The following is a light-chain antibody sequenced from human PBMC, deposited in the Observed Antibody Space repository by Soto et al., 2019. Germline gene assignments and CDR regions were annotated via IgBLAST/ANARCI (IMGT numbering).Light chain of an antibody. CDR2: RSD. CDR1: SSNIGSNH. J-gene: IGLJ2*01. Sequence: QPVLTQPPSASGTPGQRVTISCSGSSSNIGSNHVYWYQQFPGMAPKLLMYRSDQRPTGVSDRFSGSKSGTSASLAISGLRSDDEADYYCSARDDILSGVVFGGGTKLTVL. V-gene: IGLV1-47*01. CDR3: SARDDILSGVV.